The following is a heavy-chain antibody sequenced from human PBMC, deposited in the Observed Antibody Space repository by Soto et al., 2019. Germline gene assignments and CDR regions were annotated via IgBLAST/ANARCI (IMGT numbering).Heavy chain of an antibody. CDR2: INAGNGNT. CDR1: GYTFTSYA. CDR3: ARDFSWFGELIASDY. J-gene: IGHJ4*02. Sequence: QVQLVQSGAEVKKPGAPVKVSCKASGYTFTSYAMHWVLQAPGQRLEWMGWINAGNGNTKYSPKFQGRVTITRDTSASTAYMELSSLRSEDTAVYYCARDFSWFGELIASDYWGQGTLVTVSS. V-gene: IGHV1-3*01. D-gene: IGHD3-10*01.